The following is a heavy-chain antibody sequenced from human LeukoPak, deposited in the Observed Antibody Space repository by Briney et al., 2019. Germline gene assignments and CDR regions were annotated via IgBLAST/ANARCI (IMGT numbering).Heavy chain of an antibody. D-gene: IGHD3/OR15-3a*01. CDR1: GFIFANYE. Sequence: PGGSLRLSCAVAGFIFANYEMNWVRQAPGKGLEWVSYISSTGGDIYYADSVKGRFTISRDNAEKSVYLQMNSRRAEDTAVYYCARDLPSWTDGAYFDIWGQGTLVTVSS. CDR3: ARDLPSWTDGAYFDI. V-gene: IGHV3-48*03. CDR2: ISSTGGDI. J-gene: IGHJ4*02.